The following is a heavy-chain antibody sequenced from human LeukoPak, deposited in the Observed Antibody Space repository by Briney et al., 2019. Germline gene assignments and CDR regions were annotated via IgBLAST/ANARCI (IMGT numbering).Heavy chain of an antibody. CDR1: GFTFDDYA. CDR3: AKGQGGYYDSSGTPQDY. D-gene: IGHD3-22*01. Sequence: QTGGSLRLSCAASGFTFDDYAMHWVRQAPGKGLEWVSGISWNSGSIGYADSVKGRFTISRDNAKNSLYLQMNSLRAEDTALYYCAKGQGGYYDSSGTPQDYWGQGTLVTVSS. V-gene: IGHV3-9*01. CDR2: ISWNSGSI. J-gene: IGHJ4*02.